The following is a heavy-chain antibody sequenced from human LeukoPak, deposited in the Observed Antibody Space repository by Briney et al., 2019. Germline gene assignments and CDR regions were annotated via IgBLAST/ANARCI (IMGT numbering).Heavy chain of an antibody. J-gene: IGHJ4*02. V-gene: IGHV4-39*07. Sequence: PSETLSLTCTVSGASISSSSYYWGWIRQPPGKGLEWIGSVYYSGTTHYNPSLKSRVTISVDTSKNQFSLKVNSVTAADTAVYYCARQGASGYFDYWGQGTLVTVSS. CDR1: GASISSSSYY. CDR3: ARQGASGYFDY. CDR2: VYYSGTT. D-gene: IGHD3-22*01.